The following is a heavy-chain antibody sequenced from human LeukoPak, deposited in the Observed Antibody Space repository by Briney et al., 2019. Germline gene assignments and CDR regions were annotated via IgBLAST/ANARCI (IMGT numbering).Heavy chain of an antibody. J-gene: IGHJ4*02. V-gene: IGHV3-21*01. Sequence: PGGSLRLSCAASGFTFSSYSMNWVGQAPGKGLEWVSSISSSSSYIYYADSVKGRFTISRDNAKNSLYLQMNSLRAEDTAVYYCARDEAAGMDGDYWGQGTLVTVSS. CDR3: ARDEAAGMDGDY. CDR1: GFTFSSYS. D-gene: IGHD6-13*01. CDR2: ISSSSSYI.